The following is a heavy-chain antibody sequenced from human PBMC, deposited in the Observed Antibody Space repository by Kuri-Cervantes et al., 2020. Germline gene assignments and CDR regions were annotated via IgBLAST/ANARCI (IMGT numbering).Heavy chain of an antibody. CDR2: ISGSGGST. CDR1: GFTFSSYA. CDR3: ARDPGHRNGMDV. V-gene: IGHV3-23*01. Sequence: LSLTCAASGFTFSSYAMSWVRQAPGKGLEWVSAISGSGGSTYYADSVKGRFTISRDNSKNTLYLQLNSLRVEDTAIYYCARDPGHRNGMDVWGQGTTVTVSS. J-gene: IGHJ6*02.